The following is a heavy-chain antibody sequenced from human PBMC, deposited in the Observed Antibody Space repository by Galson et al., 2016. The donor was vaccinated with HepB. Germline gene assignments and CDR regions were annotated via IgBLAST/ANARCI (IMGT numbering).Heavy chain of an antibody. J-gene: IGHJ3*02. CDR2: GGSNT. Sequence: GGSNTYYADSVKGRFTISRDNSKNTLYLQMSSLRAEDTAVYYCAKEGAVVGGDAFDIWGQGTMVTVSS. D-gene: IGHD6-19*01. CDR3: AKEGAVVGGDAFDI. V-gene: IGHV3-23*03.